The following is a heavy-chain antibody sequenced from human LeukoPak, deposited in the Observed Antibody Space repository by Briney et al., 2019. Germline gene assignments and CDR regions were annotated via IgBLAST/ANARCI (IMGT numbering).Heavy chain of an antibody. D-gene: IGHD6-13*01. CDR2: INTNTGNP. V-gene: IGHV7-4-1*02. CDR1: GYTFTSYA. Sequence: GASVKVSCKASGYTFTSYAMNWVRQAPGQGLEWMGWINTNTGNPTYAQGFTGRFVFSLDTSVSTAYLQISSLKAEDTAVYYCARGTSSWYREYYFDYWGQGTLVTVSS. J-gene: IGHJ4*02. CDR3: ARGTSSWYREYYFDY.